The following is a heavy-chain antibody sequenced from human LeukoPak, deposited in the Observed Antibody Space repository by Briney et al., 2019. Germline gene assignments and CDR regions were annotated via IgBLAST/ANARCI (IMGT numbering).Heavy chain of an antibody. CDR1: GFTFSSYA. Sequence: GGSLRLSCAASGFTFSSYAMSWVRQAPGKGLEWVSLTSGSGYSTYYADSVKGRFTISRDDSNNMLSLQMNGLRADDTALYYCAKSGSGTFRPFSWGQGTLVTVSS. J-gene: IGHJ5*02. CDR3: AKSGSGTFRPFS. V-gene: IGHV3-23*01. D-gene: IGHD3-10*01. CDR2: TSGSGYST.